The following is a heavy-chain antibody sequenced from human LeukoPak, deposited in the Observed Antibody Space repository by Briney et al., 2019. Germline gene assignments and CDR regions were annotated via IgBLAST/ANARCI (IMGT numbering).Heavy chain of an antibody. J-gene: IGHJ4*02. V-gene: IGHV1-18*01. CDR2: ISAYNGNT. CDR3: ARQREGVAGNYYFDY. D-gene: IGHD6-19*01. Sequence: ASVKVSCKTSGYTFNSYGISWVRQAPGQGLEWMGWISAYNGNTNYAQKLQGRVTMTTDTSTSTAYMELRSLRSDDTAVYYCARQREGVAGNYYFDYWGQGTLVTVSS. CDR1: GYTFNSYG.